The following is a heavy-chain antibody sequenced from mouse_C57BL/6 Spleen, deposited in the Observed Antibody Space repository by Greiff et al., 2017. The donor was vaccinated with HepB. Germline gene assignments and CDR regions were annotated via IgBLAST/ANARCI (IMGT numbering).Heavy chain of an antibody. Sequence: QVQLKQSGAELVMPGTSVKVSCKASGYAFTNYLIEWVKQRPGQGLEWIGVINPGSGGTNYNEKFKGKATLTADKSSSTAYMQLSSLTSEDSAVYFCARSTTVVAPWYFDYWGQGTTLTVSS. V-gene: IGHV1-54*01. CDR2: INPGSGGT. D-gene: IGHD1-1*01. CDR3: ARSTTVVAPWYFDY. J-gene: IGHJ2*01. CDR1: GYAFTNYL.